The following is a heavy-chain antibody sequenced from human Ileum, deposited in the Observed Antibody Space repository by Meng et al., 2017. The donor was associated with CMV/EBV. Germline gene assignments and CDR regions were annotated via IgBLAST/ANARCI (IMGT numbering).Heavy chain of an antibody. J-gene: IGHJ4*02. CDR2: TNPRSGNT. V-gene: IGHV1-8*02. CDR1: GYTFTSYD. Sequence: KLSCKASGYTFTSYDINWVRQAAGQGLEWMGWTNPRSGNTGSAQKFQGRLTMTMNTSIGTAYMELSSLRSEDTAVYYCARSGIFFDYWGQGALVTVSS. D-gene: IGHD1-14*01. CDR3: ARSGIFFDY.